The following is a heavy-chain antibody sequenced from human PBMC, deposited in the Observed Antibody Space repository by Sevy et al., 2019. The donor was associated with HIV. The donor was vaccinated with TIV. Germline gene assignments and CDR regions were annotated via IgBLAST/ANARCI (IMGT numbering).Heavy chain of an antibody. V-gene: IGHV3-30*18. D-gene: IGHD6-13*01. J-gene: IGHJ4*02. CDR2: ISYDGSNK. Sequence: GGSLRLSCAASGFTCSSYGMHWVRQAPGKGLEWVAVISYDGSNKYYADSVKGRFTISRDNSKNTLYLQMNSLRAEDTAVYYCAKEPPAAAGTFDYWGQGTLVTVSS. CDR3: AKEPPAAAGTFDY. CDR1: GFTCSSYG.